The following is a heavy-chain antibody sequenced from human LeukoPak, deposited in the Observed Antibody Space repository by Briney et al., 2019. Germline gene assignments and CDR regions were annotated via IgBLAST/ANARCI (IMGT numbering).Heavy chain of an antibody. CDR1: GFTFSGYS. Sequence: GGSLRLSCAASGFTFSGYSMSWVRQAPGKGLEWVSGLGRSGDNTYYADSVKGRFTISRDNSKDTVYLQMNSLRAEDTAIYYCVKDLPCDICMPMDAWGQGTTVTVSS. D-gene: IGHD2-15*01. V-gene: IGHV3-23*01. J-gene: IGHJ6*02. CDR2: LGRSGDNT. CDR3: VKDLPCDICMPMDA.